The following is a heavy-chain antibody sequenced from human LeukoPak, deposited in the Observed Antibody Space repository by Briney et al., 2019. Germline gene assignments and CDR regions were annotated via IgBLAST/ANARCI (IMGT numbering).Heavy chain of an antibody. D-gene: IGHD3-22*01. V-gene: IGHV4-39*01. J-gene: IGHJ4*02. Sequence: SETLSLTCTVSGGSISSSPYYWGWIRQPPGKGLEWIGTIYYSGDTFYNPSLKSRVTISVDTSREQFSLKLSSVTAADTAVYYGARRASYYDNSGYYQTVGYYFDHWGQGILVTVSS. CDR2: IYYSGDT. CDR1: GGSISSSPYY. CDR3: ARRASYYDNSGYYQTVGYYFDH.